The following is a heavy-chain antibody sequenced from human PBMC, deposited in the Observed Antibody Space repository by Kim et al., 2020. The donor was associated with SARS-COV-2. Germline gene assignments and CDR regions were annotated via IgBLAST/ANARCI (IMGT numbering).Heavy chain of an antibody. J-gene: IGHJ6*02. D-gene: IGHD6-13*01. Sequence: SQKFQGRVTITRDTSASTAYMELSSLRSEDTAVYYCARKKLVPHYYYGMDVWGQGTTVTVSS. CDR3: ARKKLVPHYYYGMDV. V-gene: IGHV1-3*01.